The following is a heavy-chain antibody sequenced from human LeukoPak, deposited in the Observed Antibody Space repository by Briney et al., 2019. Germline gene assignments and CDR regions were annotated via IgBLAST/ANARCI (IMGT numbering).Heavy chain of an antibody. CDR2: INPSSGDT. CDR3: ATTSGYFYY. J-gene: IGHJ4*02. V-gene: IGHV1-2*06. D-gene: IGHD1-26*01. Sequence: ASVKVSCKASAYTFTDYYVHWVRQAPGQGLEWMGRINPSSGDTNYAQNFQGRVTMTRDTSISTAYMELSRLRSDDTAVYYCATTSGYFYYWGQGNLVTVSS. CDR1: AYTFTDYY.